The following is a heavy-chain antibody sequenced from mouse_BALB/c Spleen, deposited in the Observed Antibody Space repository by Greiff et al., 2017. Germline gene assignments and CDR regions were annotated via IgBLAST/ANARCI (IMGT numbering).Heavy chain of an antibody. V-gene: IGHV1-7*01. CDR1: GYTFTSYW. CDR3: ARDYGSSGYFDY. CDR2: INPSTGYT. Sequence: QVQLQQSGAELAKPGASVKMSCKASGYTFTSYWMHWVKQRPGQGLEWIGYINPSTGYTEYNQKFKDKATLTADKSSSTAYMQLSSLTSEDSAVYYCARDYGSSGYFDYWGQGTTLTVSS. D-gene: IGHD1-1*01. J-gene: IGHJ2*01.